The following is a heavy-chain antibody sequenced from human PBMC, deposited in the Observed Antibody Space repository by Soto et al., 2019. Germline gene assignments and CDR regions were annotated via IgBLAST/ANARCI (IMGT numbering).Heavy chain of an antibody. CDR1: GGSTRSSEYQ. CDR3: ARDPMVRGVIRPNWFGP. Sequence: PSETLSLTCTVSGGSTRSSEYQWVWIRQPPGKGLEWIGNVYYNGNTYYSPSLKSRLTISVDTSKNQFSLKLSSVTAADTAVYYCARDPMVRGVIRPNWFGPWGQGTLVTVS. D-gene: IGHD3-10*01. J-gene: IGHJ5*02. V-gene: IGHV4-39*02. CDR2: VYYNGNT.